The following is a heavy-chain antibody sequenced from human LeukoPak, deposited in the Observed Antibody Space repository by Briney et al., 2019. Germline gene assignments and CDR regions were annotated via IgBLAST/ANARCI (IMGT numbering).Heavy chain of an antibody. CDR1: GGSFSGYY. V-gene: IGHV4-34*01. Sequence: SETLSLTCAVYGGSFSGYYWSWIRQPPGKGLEWIGSIYHSGSTYYNPSLKSRVTISVDTSKNQFSLKLSSVTAADTAVYYCARHTALERYNGYFDYWGQGTLVTVSS. CDR3: ARHTALERYNGYFDY. CDR2: IYHSGST. D-gene: IGHD1-1*01. J-gene: IGHJ4*02.